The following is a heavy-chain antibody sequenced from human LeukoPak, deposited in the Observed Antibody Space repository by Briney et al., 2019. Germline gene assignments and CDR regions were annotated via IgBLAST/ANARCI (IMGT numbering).Heavy chain of an antibody. V-gene: IGHV4-34*01. Sequence: PSETLSLTCAVYGGSFSGYYWSWIRQPPGKGLEWIGEIDHSGSTNYNPSLKSRVTISVDTSKNQFSLKLSSVTAADTAVYYCARGLQPGSGRWFDPWGQGTLVTVSS. J-gene: IGHJ5*02. D-gene: IGHD2-2*01. CDR1: GGSFSGYY. CDR3: ARGLQPGSGRWFDP. CDR2: IDHSGST.